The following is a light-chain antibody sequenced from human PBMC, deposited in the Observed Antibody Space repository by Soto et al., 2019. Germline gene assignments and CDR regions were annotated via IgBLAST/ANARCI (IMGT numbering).Light chain of an antibody. CDR1: SSDVGGYNY. CDR2: GVS. Sequence: QSALTQPRSVSGSPGQSVTISCTGTSSDVGGYNYVSWYQQHPGKAPKLMIYGVSKWPSGVPDRFSGSKSGNTASLTISGLQAEDEADYYCCSYAGSYTWVFGGGPKLTVL. V-gene: IGLV2-11*01. CDR3: CSYAGSYTWV. J-gene: IGLJ3*02.